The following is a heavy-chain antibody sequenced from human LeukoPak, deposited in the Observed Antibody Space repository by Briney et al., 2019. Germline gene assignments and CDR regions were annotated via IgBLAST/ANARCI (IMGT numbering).Heavy chain of an antibody. D-gene: IGHD1-26*01. CDR1: GLAFSSYE. CDR2: ISSSGSTK. J-gene: IGHJ5*02. V-gene: IGHV3-48*03. CDR3: ARELGTYDGFDP. Sequence: GGSLRLSCAASGLAFSSYEMNWVRQAPGKGLEWISYISSSGSTKYYADSVKGRFTISRDSAQSSLYLQMNSLRAEDTAVYYCARELGTYDGFDPWGQGTLVTVSS.